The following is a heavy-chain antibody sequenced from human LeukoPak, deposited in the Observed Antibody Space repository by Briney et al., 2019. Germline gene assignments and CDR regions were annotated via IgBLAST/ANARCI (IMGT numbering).Heavy chain of an antibody. CDR3: ARGLRYYYDSSGYYWPWGYYYYMDV. Sequence: ASVKVSCKASGYTFTSYGISWVRQAPGQGLEWMGWISAYNGNTNYAQKLQGRVTMTTDTSTSTAYMELRSLRSDDTAVYYCARGLRYYYDSSGYYWPWGYYYYMDVWGKGTTVTVSS. D-gene: IGHD3-22*01. CDR1: GYTFTSYG. CDR2: ISAYNGNT. J-gene: IGHJ6*03. V-gene: IGHV1-18*01.